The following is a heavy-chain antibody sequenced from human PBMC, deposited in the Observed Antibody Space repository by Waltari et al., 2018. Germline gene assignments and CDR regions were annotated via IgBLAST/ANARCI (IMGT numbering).Heavy chain of an antibody. Sequence: QVQLQESGPGLVKPSETLSLTCIVSSYSISDGYYWGWIRQTPGQGLEWIGSIHHSGSAFYNSPLKSRATMSIDTSKNQSSLGLRSVTAADTAVYYCAREVAYGDYLGRFDIWGQGTMVTVSS. CDR3: AREVAYGDYLGRFDI. D-gene: IGHD4-17*01. CDR1: SYSISDGYY. CDR2: IHHSGSA. J-gene: IGHJ3*02. V-gene: IGHV4-38-2*02.